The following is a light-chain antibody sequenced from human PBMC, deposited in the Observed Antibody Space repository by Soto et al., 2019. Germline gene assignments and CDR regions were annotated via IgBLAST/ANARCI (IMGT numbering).Light chain of an antibody. CDR3: QKYSSVPV. Sequence: DIQMTQSPTSLSASVGDRVTITCRASQGIRNFVAWYQQKPGKAPKLLIYAASTLQSGVPSRFSGSGSGTDFTLTINSLQPEDVATYSCQKYSSVPVFGPGTKVXI. V-gene: IGKV1-27*01. J-gene: IGKJ3*01. CDR1: QGIRNF. CDR2: AAS.